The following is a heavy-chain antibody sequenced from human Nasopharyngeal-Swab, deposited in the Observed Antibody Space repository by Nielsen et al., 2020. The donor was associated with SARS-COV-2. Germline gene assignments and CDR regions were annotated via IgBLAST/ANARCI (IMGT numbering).Heavy chain of an antibody. Sequence: SLKISCAASGFTFDDYAMHWVRQAPGKGLEWVSGISWNSGSIGYADSVKGRFTISRDNAKNSLYLQMNSLRAEDTALYYCAKGGYSYGSDAFDIWGRGTMVTVSS. CDR3: AKGGYSYGSDAFDI. CDR2: ISWNSGSI. J-gene: IGHJ3*02. CDR1: GFTFDDYA. V-gene: IGHV3-9*01. D-gene: IGHD5-18*01.